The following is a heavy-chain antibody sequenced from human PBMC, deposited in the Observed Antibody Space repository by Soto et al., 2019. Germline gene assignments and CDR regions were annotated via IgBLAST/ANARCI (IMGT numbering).Heavy chain of an antibody. J-gene: IGHJ6*02. D-gene: IGHD3-3*01. CDR3: ARDRYYDFWSGFRYYYYGMDV. CDR1: GGTFSSYT. Sequence: SVKVSCKASGGTFSSYTISWVRQAPGQGLEWMGRIIPILGIANYAQKFQGRVTITADKSTSTAYIELSSLRSEDTAVYYCARDRYYDFWSGFRYYYYGMDVWGQGTTVTVSS. V-gene: IGHV1-69*04. CDR2: IIPILGIA.